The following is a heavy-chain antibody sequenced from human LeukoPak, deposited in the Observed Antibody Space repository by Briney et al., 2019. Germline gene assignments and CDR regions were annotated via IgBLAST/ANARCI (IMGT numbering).Heavy chain of an antibody. Sequence: GASLKISCKGSGSRFTSYWIGWVRQLPGKGLEWMGIIYPGDSDTRYSPSFQGQVTISADKSISTAYLQWSSLKASDTAMYYCASSLGIYDSSGYRVFDYWGQGTLVTVSS. V-gene: IGHV5-51*01. J-gene: IGHJ4*02. D-gene: IGHD3-22*01. CDR3: ASSLGIYDSSGYRVFDY. CDR1: GSRFTSYW. CDR2: IYPGDSDT.